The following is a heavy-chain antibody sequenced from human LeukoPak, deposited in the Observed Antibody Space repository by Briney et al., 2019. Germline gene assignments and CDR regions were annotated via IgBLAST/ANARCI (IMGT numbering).Heavy chain of an antibody. D-gene: IGHD3-22*01. J-gene: IGHJ4*02. CDR2: VSYSGST. V-gene: IGHV4-31*03. CDR3: ARYRGYIAPFDY. CDR1: GGSISSGGCY. Sequence: PSQTLSLTCTVSGGSISSGGCYWSWLRQHAGKGLEWIGYVSYSGSTYYNPSLKSRVSISVDTSKNQFSLKLSSVTAADTAVYYCARYRGYIAPFDYWGQGTLVTVSS.